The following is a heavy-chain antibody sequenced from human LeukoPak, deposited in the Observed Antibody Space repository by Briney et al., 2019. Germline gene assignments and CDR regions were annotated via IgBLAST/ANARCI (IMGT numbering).Heavy chain of an antibody. CDR1: GLSFSGYW. CDR3: ARRGSTDY. J-gene: IGHJ4*02. CDR2: IKEDGSEK. D-gene: IGHD2/OR15-2a*01. V-gene: IGHV3-7*03. Sequence: GGSLRLSCAASGLSFSGYWMTWVRQAPGKGLEWVANIKEDGSEKYYADFVKGRFTISRDNAKNSLDLQMNSLRAEDTAVYCCARRGSTDYWVQGTLVTVSS.